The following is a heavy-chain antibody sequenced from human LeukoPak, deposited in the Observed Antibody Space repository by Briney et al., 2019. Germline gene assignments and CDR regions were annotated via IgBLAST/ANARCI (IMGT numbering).Heavy chain of an antibody. D-gene: IGHD3-3*01. Sequence: ASVKVSCKASGYTFTSYDINWVRQATGQGLEWMGWMNPNSGNTGYAQKFQGRVTMTRNTSISTAYMELSGLRSEDTAVYYCARVHGSRLRSGYLDFDYWGQGTLVTVSS. J-gene: IGHJ4*02. V-gene: IGHV1-8*01. CDR3: ARVHGSRLRSGYLDFDY. CDR1: GYTFTSYD. CDR2: MNPNSGNT.